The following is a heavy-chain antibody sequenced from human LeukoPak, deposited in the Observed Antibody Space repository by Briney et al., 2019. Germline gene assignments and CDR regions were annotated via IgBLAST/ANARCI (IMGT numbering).Heavy chain of an antibody. J-gene: IGHJ4*02. D-gene: IGHD3-22*01. CDR1: GYTFTSYY. Sequence: ASVKVSCKALGYTFTSYYIHWVRQAPGQGLEWMGVINPSGGSTKYAESFQGRVSMTRDTSTSTVYMELSTLTSDDTAVYYCARETYYHDTRGYYPYYFDYWGQGIQVTVSS. V-gene: IGHV1-46*01. CDR3: ARETYYHDTRGYYPYYFDY. CDR2: INPSGGST.